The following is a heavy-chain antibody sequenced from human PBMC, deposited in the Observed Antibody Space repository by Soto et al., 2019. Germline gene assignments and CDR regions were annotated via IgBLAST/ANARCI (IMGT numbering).Heavy chain of an antibody. J-gene: IGHJ4*02. CDR3: ARSLYSGSYYRLDY. Sequence: GSLRLSCEASGFSFSSYAMSWVRQAPGKGLEWVSAISGPGDFTYYADSVKGHFTISRDSSKNTLYLQMNSLRVGDTAVYYCARSLYSGSYYRLDYWGQGTLVTVSS. CDR2: ISGPGDFT. D-gene: IGHD1-26*01. CDR1: GFSFSSYA. V-gene: IGHV3-23*01.